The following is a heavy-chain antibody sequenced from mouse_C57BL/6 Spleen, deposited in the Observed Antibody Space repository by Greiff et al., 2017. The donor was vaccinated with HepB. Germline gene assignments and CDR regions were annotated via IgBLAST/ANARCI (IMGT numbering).Heavy chain of an antibody. CDR2: IDPNSGGT. D-gene: IGHD1-1*01. V-gene: IGHV1-72*01. Sequence: VQLQQSGAELVKPGASVKLSCKASGYTFTSYWMHWVKQRPGRGLEWIGRIDPNSGGTKYNEKFKSKATLTVDKPSSTAYMQLSSLTSEDSAVYYCAKGTTVVADYAMDYWGQGTSVTVSS. CDR3: AKGTTVVADYAMDY. J-gene: IGHJ4*01. CDR1: GYTFTSYW.